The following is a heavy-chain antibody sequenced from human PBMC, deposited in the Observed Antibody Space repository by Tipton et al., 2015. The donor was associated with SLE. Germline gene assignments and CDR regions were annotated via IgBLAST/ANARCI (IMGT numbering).Heavy chain of an antibody. J-gene: IGHJ4*02. V-gene: IGHV4-30-4*01. Sequence: TLSLTCTVSGGSISSGDYYWSWIRQPPGKGLEWIGYIYYSGSTYYNPSLKSRVTISVDTSKNQFSLKLSSVTAADTAVYYCARDRGYSSSPLGSWGQGTLVTVSS. CDR3: ARDRGYSSSPLGS. D-gene: IGHD6-6*01. CDR2: IYYSGST. CDR1: GGSISSGDYY.